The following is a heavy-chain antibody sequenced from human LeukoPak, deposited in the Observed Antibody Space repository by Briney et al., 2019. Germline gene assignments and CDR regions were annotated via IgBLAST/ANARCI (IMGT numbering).Heavy chain of an antibody. V-gene: IGHV4-39*06. D-gene: IGHD1-26*01. J-gene: IGHJ4*02. CDR2: IYYSGTT. Sequence: SETLSLTCTVSGGSISSSSNYWGWIRQPPGKGREWIGSIYYSGTTYYNPSLMRCVTITVNTFKNLFLLKLRSVTAADTAVYYCATTTIRLGYWGQGTLVTVSS. CDR1: GGSISSSSNY. CDR3: ATTTIRLGY.